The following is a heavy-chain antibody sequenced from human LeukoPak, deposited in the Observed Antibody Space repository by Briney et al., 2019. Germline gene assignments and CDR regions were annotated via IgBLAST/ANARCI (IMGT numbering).Heavy chain of an antibody. CDR1: GGSISSYY. CDR2: IYTSGST. J-gene: IGHJ4*02. Sequence: PSETLSLTCTVSGGSISSYYRSWIRQPAGKGLEWIGRIYTSGSTNYNPSLKSRVTMSVDTSKNQFSLKLSSVTAADTAVYYCARVKWLRSGGLFDYWGQGTLVTVSS. CDR3: ARVKWLRSGGLFDY. D-gene: IGHD5-12*01. V-gene: IGHV4-4*07.